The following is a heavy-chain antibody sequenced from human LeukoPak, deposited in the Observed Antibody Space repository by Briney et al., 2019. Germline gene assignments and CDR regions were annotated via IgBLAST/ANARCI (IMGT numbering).Heavy chain of an antibody. CDR2: INPSGGST. CDR1: GFTFTNYN. Sequence: EASVKVSCKASGFTFTNYNLHWVRQAPGQRLEWMGIINPSGGSTNYAQTFQGRVTMIRDMSTSTVYMELSSLRSEDTAVYYCARDLLTMIVVVRAKGGASVAFDIWGQGTMVTVSS. CDR3: ARDLLTMIVVVRAKGGASVAFDI. J-gene: IGHJ3*02. D-gene: IGHD3-22*01. V-gene: IGHV1-46*01.